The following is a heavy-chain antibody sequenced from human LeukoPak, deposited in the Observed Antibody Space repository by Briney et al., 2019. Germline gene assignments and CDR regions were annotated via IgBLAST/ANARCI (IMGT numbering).Heavy chain of an antibody. J-gene: IGHJ4*02. CDR3: AKMRVGPLTTRIDY. CDR2: ISGSGGST. CDR1: GFTFSSYA. Sequence: GGSLRLSCAASGFTFSSYAMSWVRQAPGKGLEWVSAISGSGGSTYYADSVKGRFTISRDNSKNTLYLQMNSLRAEDTAVYYCAKMRVGPLTTRIDYWGQGTLVTVS. D-gene: IGHD1-26*01. V-gene: IGHV3-23*01.